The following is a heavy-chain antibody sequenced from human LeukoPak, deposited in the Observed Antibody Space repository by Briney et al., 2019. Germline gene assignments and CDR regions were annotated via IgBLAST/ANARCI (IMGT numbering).Heavy chain of an antibody. Sequence: PGASVKVSCKTSGYTFTNYGIRWVRQAPGLGLEWMGWISAYNGNTNYAQRVQGRVTMTTDTSTSTAYMELRSLRFDDTAVYYCARDQSVRLLQTSSTYFKHVFAIWGQGSMVTVSS. CDR2: ISAYNGNT. CDR1: GYTFTNYG. V-gene: IGHV1-18*01. D-gene: IGHD6-13*01. J-gene: IGHJ3*02. CDR3: ARDQSVRLLQTSSTYFKHVFAI.